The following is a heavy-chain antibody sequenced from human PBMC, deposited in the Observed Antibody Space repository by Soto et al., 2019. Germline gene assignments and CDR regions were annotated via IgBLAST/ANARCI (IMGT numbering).Heavy chain of an antibody. D-gene: IGHD1-1*01. CDR3: ARALIDNWNYYYGMDV. V-gene: IGHV4-34*01. CDR1: GGSFSGYY. Sequence: PLETLSLTCAVYGGSFSGYYWSWIRQPPGKGLEWIGEINHSGSTNYNPSLKSRVTISVDTSKNQFSLKLSSVTAADTAVYYCARALIDNWNYYYGMDVWGQGTTVTVSS. J-gene: IGHJ6*02. CDR2: INHSGST.